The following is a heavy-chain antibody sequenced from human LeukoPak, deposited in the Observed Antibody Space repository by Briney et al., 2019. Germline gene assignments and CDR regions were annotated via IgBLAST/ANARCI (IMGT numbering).Heavy chain of an antibody. Sequence: PSETLSLTCSVSGDFITNRYWSWVRQSAGKGLEWIGRISTRGNTNYNPSLKRRVTMSVDTSNKHFSLQLTSVTAADTAVYYCVRNWDYWGQGTLVTVSS. CDR2: ISTRGNT. J-gene: IGHJ4*02. D-gene: IGHD1-1*01. CDR1: GDFITNRY. CDR3: VRNWDY. V-gene: IGHV4-4*07.